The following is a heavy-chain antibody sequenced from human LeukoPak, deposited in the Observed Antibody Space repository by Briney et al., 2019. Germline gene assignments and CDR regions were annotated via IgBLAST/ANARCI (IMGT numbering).Heavy chain of an antibody. CDR2: INHSGST. J-gene: IGHJ5*02. D-gene: IGHD3-10*01. Sequence: PSETLSLTCAVYGGSFSGYYWSWIRQPPGKGLEWIGEINHSGSTNYNPSLKSRVTISVDTSKNQSSLKLNSVTAADTAVYYCASGGYGSGPLRAGWLDPWGQGTLVTVSS. CDR3: ASGGYGSGPLRAGWLDP. CDR1: GGSFSGYY. V-gene: IGHV4-34*01.